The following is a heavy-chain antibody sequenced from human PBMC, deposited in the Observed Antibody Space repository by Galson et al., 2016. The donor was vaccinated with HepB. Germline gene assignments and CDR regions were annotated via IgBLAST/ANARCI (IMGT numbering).Heavy chain of an antibody. CDR1: GFTFSSSE. CDR2: ITGSSDFI. D-gene: IGHD2-15*01. CDR3: ARNMLRAAYFDY. J-gene: IGHJ4*02. V-gene: IGHV3-48*02. Sequence: SLRLSCAASGFTFSSSEMNWLRQAPGKGLEWVSYITGSSDFIKYADSVKGRSTVSRDNAKNSVYLHMNSLRDEDTAVYFCARNMLRAAYFDYWSQGTLVTVSS.